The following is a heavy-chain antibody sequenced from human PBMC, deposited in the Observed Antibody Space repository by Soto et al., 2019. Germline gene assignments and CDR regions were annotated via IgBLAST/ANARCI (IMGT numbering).Heavy chain of an antibody. CDR3: AKGEGYSYGHLDY. J-gene: IGHJ4*02. D-gene: IGHD5-18*01. Sequence: GGSLRLASAASGFTVSSHVMGWVRQSPGKGLEWVSGITGGGDITYYADSVRGRFTISRDNSKNTLYLQMNGLRADDTAVYYCAKGEGYSYGHLDYWGQGTLVTVSS. CDR2: ITGGGDIT. CDR1: GFTVSSHV. V-gene: IGHV3-23*01.